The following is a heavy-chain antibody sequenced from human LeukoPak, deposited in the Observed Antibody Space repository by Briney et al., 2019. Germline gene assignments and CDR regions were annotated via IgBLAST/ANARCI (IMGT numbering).Heavy chain of an antibody. V-gene: IGHV4-59*12. CDR3: ARGRDDILTFDAFDI. D-gene: IGHD3-9*01. CDR2: TYYSGST. CDR1: GGSFSSYY. J-gene: IGHJ3*02. Sequence: NASETLSLTCTVSGGSFSSYYWSWIRQPPGKGLEWIGYTYYSGSTNYNPSLKSRVTISVDTSKNQFSLKLSSVTAADPAVYYCARGRDDILTFDAFDIWGQGTMVTVSS.